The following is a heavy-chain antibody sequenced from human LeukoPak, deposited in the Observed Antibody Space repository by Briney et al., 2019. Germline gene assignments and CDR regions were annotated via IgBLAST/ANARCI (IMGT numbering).Heavy chain of an antibody. CDR2: IIPIFGTA. V-gene: IGHV1-69*13. CDR1: GGTFSNYG. Sequence: GASVKVSCKASGGTFSNYGIGWVRQAPGQGLEWMGGIIPIFGTANYAQNLQGRVTITADESTTTAYMELSSLRSDDTAVYYCARAMSYGDYEDYWGQGTLVTVSS. D-gene: IGHD4-17*01. J-gene: IGHJ4*02. CDR3: ARAMSYGDYEDY.